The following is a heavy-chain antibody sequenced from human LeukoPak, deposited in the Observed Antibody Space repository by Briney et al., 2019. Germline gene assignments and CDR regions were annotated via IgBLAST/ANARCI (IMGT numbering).Heavy chain of an antibody. D-gene: IGHD3-10*01. J-gene: IGHJ4*02. Sequence: ASVKVSCKASGYTFTSYYMHWVRQAPGQGLEWMGIINPSGGSTSYAQKFQGRITMTRDTSTSTVYMELSSLRSEDTAVYYCARDHGNMVRGVFPYYFDYWGQGTLVTVSS. CDR1: GYTFTSYY. CDR3: ARDHGNMVRGVFPYYFDY. V-gene: IGHV1-46*01. CDR2: INPSGGST.